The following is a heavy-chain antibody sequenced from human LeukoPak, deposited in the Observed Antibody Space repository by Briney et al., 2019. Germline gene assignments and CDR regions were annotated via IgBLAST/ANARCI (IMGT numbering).Heavy chain of an antibody. D-gene: IGHD5-24*01. Sequence: PSETLSLTCTVSGGSISSYYWSWIRQPPGKGLEWIGYIYYSGSTYYNPSLKSRVTISVDTSKNQFSLKVRSVTAADTAVYYCARRPRGDYKAWFDPWGQGTLVTVSS. V-gene: IGHV4-59*04. CDR2: IYYSGST. J-gene: IGHJ5*02. CDR3: ARRPRGDYKAWFDP. CDR1: GGSISSYY.